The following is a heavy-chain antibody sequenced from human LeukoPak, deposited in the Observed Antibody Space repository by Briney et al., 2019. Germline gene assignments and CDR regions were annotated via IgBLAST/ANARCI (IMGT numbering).Heavy chain of an antibody. J-gene: IGHJ6*02. CDR2: INPSGVST. V-gene: IGHV1-46*01. D-gene: IGHD6-6*01. CDR3: AGEVGASSAAYYYYGMDV. Sequence: ASVKVSCKASGYTFTSYYIHWVRQAPGQGLEWMGIINPSGVSTTYAQKFQGRATMTRDTSTSTVYMELSSLRSEDTAVYYCAGEVGASSAAYYYYGMDVWGQGTTVTVSS. CDR1: GYTFTSYY.